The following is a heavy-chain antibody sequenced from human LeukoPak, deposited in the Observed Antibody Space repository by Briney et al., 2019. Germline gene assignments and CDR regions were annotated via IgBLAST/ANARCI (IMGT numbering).Heavy chain of an antibody. D-gene: IGHD1-7*01. CDR1: GYSLSELS. CDR3: ATDVTGTAPYDF. CDR2: FDREDDEA. Sequence: ASVKVSCKVSGYSLSELSIHWVRQAPGKGLEWIGGFDREDDEAVYEQRFQGRVTMTEGTSTETAYMELSSLRSEDAAVYYCATDVTGTAPYDFWGQGTLVTVSS. J-gene: IGHJ4*02. V-gene: IGHV1-24*01.